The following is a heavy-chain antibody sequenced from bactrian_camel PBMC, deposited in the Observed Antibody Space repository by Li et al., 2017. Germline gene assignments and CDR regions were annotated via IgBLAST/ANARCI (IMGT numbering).Heavy chain of an antibody. CDR1: GDTSTTHC. CDR2: MEVDGTS. V-gene: IGHV3S44*01. CDR3: ATRSVGWCPLFEHWLGKRAYTPGGYFAN. J-gene: IGHJ6*01. Sequence: VQLVESGGGSVQTGGSLRLSCLLSGDTSTTHCMGWLRQGPGKEREEVVAMEVDGTSVYAPSVRGRFTISRDNDKNTLFLQMNVLRPEDTAMYYCATRSVGWCPLFEHWLGKRAYTPGGYFANWGQGTQVTVS. D-gene: IGHD1*01.